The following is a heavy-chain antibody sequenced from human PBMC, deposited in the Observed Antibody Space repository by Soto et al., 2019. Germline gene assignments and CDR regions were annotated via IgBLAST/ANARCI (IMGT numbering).Heavy chain of an antibody. D-gene: IGHD3-10*01. J-gene: IGHJ4*02. V-gene: IGHV4-4*07. CDR1: GGSISSYY. Sequence: SETLSLTCTVSGGSISSYYWSWIRQPAGKGLEWIGRIYTSGSTNYSPSLKSRVTMSVDTSKNQFSLKLSSVTAADTAVYYCARIITMVRGVYYLDYLGQGTLVTGS. CDR2: IYTSGST. CDR3: ARIITMVRGVYYLDY.